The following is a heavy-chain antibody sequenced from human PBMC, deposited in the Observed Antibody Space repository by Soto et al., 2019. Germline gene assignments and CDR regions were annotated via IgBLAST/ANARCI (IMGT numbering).Heavy chain of an antibody. CDR3: ARDSRRQGWFDP. CDR1: GGSINTAYW. Sequence: HVQMQESGPGLVEPSGTLSLTCAVSGGSINTAYWWTWIRQSPGKGLEWIGQIYHDGTTDFNPSLQSRVTISVDVSENPFSLNLTSVTAADTAIYYCARDSRRQGWFDPWGQGALVTVSS. V-gene: IGHV4-4*02. J-gene: IGHJ5*02. CDR2: IYHDGTT.